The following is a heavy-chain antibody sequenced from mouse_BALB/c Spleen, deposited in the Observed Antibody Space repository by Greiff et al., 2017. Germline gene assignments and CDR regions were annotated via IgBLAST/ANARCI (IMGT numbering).Heavy chain of an antibody. CDR1: GYTFTSYY. Sequence: QVQLQQSGPELVKPGASVRISCKASGYTFTSYYIHWVKQRPGQGLEWIGWIYPGNVNTKYNEKFKGKATLTADKSSSTAYMQLSSLTSEDSAVYFCAGYDYDEGGIAYWGQGTLVTVSA. CDR3: AGYDYDEGGIAY. D-gene: IGHD2-4*01. CDR2: IYPGNVNT. J-gene: IGHJ3*01. V-gene: IGHV1S56*01.